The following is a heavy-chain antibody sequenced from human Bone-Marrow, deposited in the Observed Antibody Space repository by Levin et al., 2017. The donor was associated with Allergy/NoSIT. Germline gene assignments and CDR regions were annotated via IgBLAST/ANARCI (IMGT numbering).Heavy chain of an antibody. CDR2: ISYDGNHA. D-gene: IGHD4-17*01. J-gene: IGHJ1*01. V-gene: IGHV3-30*18. CDR1: GFTVTSSG. CDR3: AKVPNNGDYARGHFQH. Sequence: GGSLRLSCAASGFTVTSSGMHWVRQAPGKGLEWVAVISYDGNHAYYADSVKGRFTISRDNSKDTLFLQMNSLRAEDTAVYYCAKVPNNGDYARGHFQHWGQGTLVTVSS.